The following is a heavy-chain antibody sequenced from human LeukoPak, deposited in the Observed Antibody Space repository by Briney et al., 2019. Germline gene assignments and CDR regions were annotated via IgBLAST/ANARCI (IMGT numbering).Heavy chain of an antibody. J-gene: IGHJ4*02. CDR1: GFTVITND. CDR3: AKSYYADRSYFDS. CDR2: LYSDGNT. D-gene: IGHD3-22*01. Sequence: GGSLRLSCAASGFTVITNDMTWVRQAPGKGLEWVSVLYSDGNTKYADSVQGRFTISRDNSKKTLYVQMNSLRAEDTAVYYCAKSYYADRSYFDSWGQGTLVTVSS. V-gene: IGHV3-53*01.